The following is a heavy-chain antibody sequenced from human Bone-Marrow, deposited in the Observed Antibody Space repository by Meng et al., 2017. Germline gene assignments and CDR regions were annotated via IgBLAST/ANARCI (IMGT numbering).Heavy chain of an antibody. J-gene: IGHJ6*02. V-gene: IGHV4-61*01. CDR1: GGSISSGSYY. Sequence: GSLRLSCTVSGGSISSGSYYWSWIRQPPGRGLEWIGYIYYSGSTNYNPSLKSRVTISVDTSKNQFSLKLSSVTAADTAVYYCARGADYYDSSGYYYSYYYGMDVWGQGTTVTVSS. CDR2: IYYSGST. D-gene: IGHD3-22*01. CDR3: ARGADYYDSSGYYYSYYYGMDV.